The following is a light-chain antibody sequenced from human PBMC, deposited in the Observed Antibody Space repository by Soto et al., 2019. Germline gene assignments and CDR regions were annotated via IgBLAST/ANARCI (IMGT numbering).Light chain of an antibody. Sequence: IQMTQSPSSLSASVGERVTITCRASQSISSYLNWYQQKPGKAPKLLIYAASSLQSGVPSRFSGSGSGTDFTLTISSLQPEDFATYYCQQSYSTSVTFGQGTKVDIK. CDR2: AAS. CDR3: QQSYSTSVT. CDR1: QSISSY. V-gene: IGKV1-39*01. J-gene: IGKJ1*01.